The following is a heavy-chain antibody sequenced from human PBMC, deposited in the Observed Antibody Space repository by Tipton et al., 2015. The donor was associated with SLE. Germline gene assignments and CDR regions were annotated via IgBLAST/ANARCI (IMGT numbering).Heavy chain of an antibody. V-gene: IGHV4-59*01. CDR1: GGSINSYY. D-gene: IGHD3-10*01. Sequence: LRLSCTVSGGSINSYYWSWIRQPPGKGLEWIGYIYYRGSTIYNPSLKSRVTISVDTSKNQFSLKLNSVTAADTAVYYCAGDYDSGSYRFDFWGQGTLVTVPS. J-gene: IGHJ4*02. CDR3: AGDYDSGSYRFDF. CDR2: IYYRGST.